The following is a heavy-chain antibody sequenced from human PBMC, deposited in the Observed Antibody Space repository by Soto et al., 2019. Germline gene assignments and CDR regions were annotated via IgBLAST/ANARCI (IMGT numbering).Heavy chain of an antibody. Sequence: ASVKVSCKASGYTFTSYGISWVRQAPGQGLEWMGWIRAYNVNTNYAQKLQGRVTMTTDTSTSTAYMELRSLGSDDTAVYYCARDLEVVAATSAFDIWGQGTMVTVSS. CDR2: IRAYNVNT. V-gene: IGHV1-18*01. CDR1: GYTFTSYG. CDR3: ARDLEVVAATSAFDI. D-gene: IGHD2-15*01. J-gene: IGHJ3*02.